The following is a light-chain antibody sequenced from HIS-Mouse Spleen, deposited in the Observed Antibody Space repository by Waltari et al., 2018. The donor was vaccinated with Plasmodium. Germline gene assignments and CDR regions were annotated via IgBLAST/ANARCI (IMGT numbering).Light chain of an antibody. CDR2: GAS. J-gene: IGKJ3*01. CDR1: QIVSSN. Sequence: EIVMTQSPATLSVSPGERATLSCRASQIVSSNLAWYQQKPGQAPRLLIYGASTRATGIPARFSCSGSGTEFTLTISSLQSEDFAVYYCQQYNNWSFTFGPGAKVDIK. V-gene: IGKV3-15*01. CDR3: QQYNNWSFT.